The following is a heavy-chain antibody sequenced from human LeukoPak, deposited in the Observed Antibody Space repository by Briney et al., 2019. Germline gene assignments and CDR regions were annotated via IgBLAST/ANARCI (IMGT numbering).Heavy chain of an antibody. CDR3: AAEGISVAGTVDAFVI. D-gene: IGHD6-19*01. V-gene: IGHV1-58*01. J-gene: IGHJ3*02. Sequence: SVKVSCKASGFTFTSSAVQWVRPARGQRLEWIGWIVVGSGNTNYAQKFQERATITRDMSTSTAYMELSSLRSEDTAVYYCAAEGISVAGTVDAFVIWGQGTMVTVS. CDR1: GFTFTSSA. CDR2: IVVGSGNT.